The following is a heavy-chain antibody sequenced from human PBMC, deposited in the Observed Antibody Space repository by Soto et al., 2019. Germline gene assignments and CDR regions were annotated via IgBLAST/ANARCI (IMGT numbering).Heavy chain of an antibody. CDR1: GYTFTNYY. D-gene: IGHD3-10*01. CDR2: INPSGGST. Sequence: QVQLVQSGAEVKKPGASVKVSCKAAGYTFTNYYMYWVRQAPGQGLEWMGMINPSGGSTNYAQKFQGRVTMTRDTSTSTVYMELSSLRSEDTAVYFCARDGAYYGSGDTNWLTPGAREPWSPSPQ. J-gene: IGHJ5*02. CDR3: ARDGAYYGSGDTNWLTP. V-gene: IGHV1-46*01.